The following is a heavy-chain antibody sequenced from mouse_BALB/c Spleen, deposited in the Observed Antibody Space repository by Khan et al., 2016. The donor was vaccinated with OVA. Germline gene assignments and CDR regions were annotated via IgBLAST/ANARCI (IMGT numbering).Heavy chain of an antibody. V-gene: IGHV1-26*01. J-gene: IGHJ3*01. Sequence: EVQLQQSGPDLVKPGVSVKISCKASGYSFTLYYMTWVKQSHGKSLEWIGRVNPNTGGSDYNQEFKGKAILTVDKSSNTAYMELHSLTSEDSAVYYCARGYDFFAYWGQVTLVTVSA. CDR1: GYSFTLYY. CDR3: ARGYDFFAY. CDR2: VNPNTGGS. D-gene: IGHD2-14*01.